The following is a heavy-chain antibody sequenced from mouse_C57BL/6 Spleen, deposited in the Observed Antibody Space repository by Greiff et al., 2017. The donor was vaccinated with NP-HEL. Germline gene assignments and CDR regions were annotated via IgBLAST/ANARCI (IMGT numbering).Heavy chain of an antibody. CDR3: ARQERNYAMDY. J-gene: IGHJ4*01. Sequence: EVKLMESGPGLVKPSQSLSLTCSVTGYSITSGYYWNWIRQFPGNKLEWMGYISYDGSNNYNPSLKNRISITRDTSKNQFFLKLNSVTTEDTATYYCARQERNYAMDYWGQGTSVTVSS. CDR2: ISYDGSN. CDR1: GYSITSGYY. V-gene: IGHV3-6*01.